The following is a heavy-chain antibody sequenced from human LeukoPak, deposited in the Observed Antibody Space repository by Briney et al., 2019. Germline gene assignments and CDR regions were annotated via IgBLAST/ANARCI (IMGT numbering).Heavy chain of an antibody. D-gene: IGHD3-10*01. CDR2: IYSGGST. V-gene: IGHV3-53*01. Sequence: PGGSLRLSCAASGFTVSSNYMSWVRQAPGKGLEWVSVIYSGGSTYYADSAKGRFTISRDNSKNTLYLQMNSLRAEDTAVYYCARGDGSGSIKFPFQHWGQGTLVTVSS. CDR3: ARGDGSGSIKFPFQH. CDR1: GFTVSSNY. J-gene: IGHJ1*01.